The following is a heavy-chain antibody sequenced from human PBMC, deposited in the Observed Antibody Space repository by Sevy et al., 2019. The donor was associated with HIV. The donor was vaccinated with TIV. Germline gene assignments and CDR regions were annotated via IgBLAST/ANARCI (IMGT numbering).Heavy chain of an antibody. Sequence: GGCLRLSCTGSGFTFGDYAMSWFRQAPGMGLEWVGFIRSKDYGGATEYAASEKGRFTISRDDSISIADLQMNSLKTEDTAGSYCTRGYYYDSSGYSDYWGQGTLVTVSS. CDR1: GFTFGDYA. D-gene: IGHD3-22*01. V-gene: IGHV3-49*03. J-gene: IGHJ4*02. CDR3: TRGYYYDSSGYSDY. CDR2: IRSKDYGGAT.